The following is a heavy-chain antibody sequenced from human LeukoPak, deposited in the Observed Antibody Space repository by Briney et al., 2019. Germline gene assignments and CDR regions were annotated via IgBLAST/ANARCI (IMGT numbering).Heavy chain of an antibody. CDR2: INPSGGST. CDR1: GYTFTSYY. Sequence: ASVKVSCKASGYTFTSYYMHWGRQAPGQVLEWMGVINPSGGSTSYAQKFQGRVTMTRDTSTSTVYMELSSLRSEDTAVYYCAREGRLRLGELSLDYWGQGTLVTVSS. J-gene: IGHJ4*02. D-gene: IGHD3-16*02. CDR3: AREGRLRLGELSLDY. V-gene: IGHV1-46*01.